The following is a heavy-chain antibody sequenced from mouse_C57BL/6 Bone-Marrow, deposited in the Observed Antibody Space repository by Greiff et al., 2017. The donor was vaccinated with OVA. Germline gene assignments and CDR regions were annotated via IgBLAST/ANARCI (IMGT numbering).Heavy chain of an antibody. CDR1: GYTFTDYE. J-gene: IGHJ2*01. CDR2: IDPETGGT. V-gene: IGHV1-15*01. D-gene: IGHD1-1*01. Sequence: LVESGAELVRPGASVTLSCKASGYTFTDYEMHWVKQTPVHGLEWIGAIDPETGGTAYNQKFKGKAILTADKSSSTAYMELRSLTSEDSAVYYCTRLSLIYYYGNYWGQGTTLTVSS. CDR3: TRLSLIYYYGNY.